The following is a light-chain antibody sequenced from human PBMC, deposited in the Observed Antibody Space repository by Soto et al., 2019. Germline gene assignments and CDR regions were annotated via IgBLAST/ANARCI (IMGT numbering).Light chain of an antibody. V-gene: IGKV1-39*01. CDR2: VAS. Sequence: DIQMTQSPSSLSASVGDRVTITCRASQSISRYLNWYQQKPGKAPNLLIYVASSLQREVPSRFSGSGSGTDITITITSLPPEDFATYYCQQSYGTPITFGQGTRMEIK. CDR3: QQSYGTPIT. CDR1: QSISRY. J-gene: IGKJ5*01.